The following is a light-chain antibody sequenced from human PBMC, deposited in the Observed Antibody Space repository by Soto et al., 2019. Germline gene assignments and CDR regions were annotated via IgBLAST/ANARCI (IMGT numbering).Light chain of an antibody. J-gene: IGLJ1*01. V-gene: IGLV1-51*01. CDR3: GSWDSSLSAYV. CDR2: DDN. CDR1: SYNIGGNS. Sequence: QSVLWQPPSVSAAPGQKVTISCSGSSYNIGGNSVSWYQQLPGTAPKLLIYDDNKRPSGIPDRFSGSKSGTSATLGITGFQTGDEADYYCGSWDSSLSAYVFGTGTKVT.